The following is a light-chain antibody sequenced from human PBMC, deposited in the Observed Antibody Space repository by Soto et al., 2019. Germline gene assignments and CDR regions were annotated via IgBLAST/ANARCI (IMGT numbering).Light chain of an antibody. V-gene: IGKV3-15*01. CDR3: QQYNVWWT. Sequence: EIMMTQSPASLSVSPGERATLSCRASQSVGSSLAWYQQRPGQTPRLLIFNASTRASGIPTRFSGSGSGSDISLAISSLQSEDFAVYYCQQYNVWWTFGQGTKVE. CDR1: QSVGSS. J-gene: IGKJ1*01. CDR2: NAS.